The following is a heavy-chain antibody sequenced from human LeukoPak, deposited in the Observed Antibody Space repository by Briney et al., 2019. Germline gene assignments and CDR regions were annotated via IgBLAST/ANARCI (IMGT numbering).Heavy chain of an antibody. D-gene: IGHD5-12*01. CDR2: ISSSGSTI. J-gene: IGHJ4*02. CDR3: ARRRYSGYDPLFDY. V-gene: IGHV3-11*01. CDR1: GFTFSDYY. Sequence: GRSLRLSCAASGFTFSDYYMSWIRQAPGKGLEWVSYISSSGSTIYYADSVKGRFTISRDNAKNSLYLQMNSLRAEDTAVYYCARRRYSGYDPLFDYWGQGTLVTVSS.